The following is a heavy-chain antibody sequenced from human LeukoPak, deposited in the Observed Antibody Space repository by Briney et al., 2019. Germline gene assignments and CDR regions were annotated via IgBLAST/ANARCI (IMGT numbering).Heavy chain of an antibody. J-gene: IGHJ4*02. CDR2: VSGSGGTT. V-gene: IGHV3-23*01. CDR3: ARGLMDYFDY. Sequence: GGSLRLSWAASGCTFSSYAMTCVRQAPGGGLEWVSAVSGSGGTTYYAASVKGRFTISRDNSKNTLYLQMNSLRAEDTAVYYCARGLMDYFDYWGQGTLVTVSS. D-gene: IGHD5-24*01. CDR1: GCTFSSYA.